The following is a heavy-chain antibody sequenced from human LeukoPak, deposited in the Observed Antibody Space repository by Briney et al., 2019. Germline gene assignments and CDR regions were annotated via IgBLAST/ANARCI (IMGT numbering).Heavy chain of an antibody. V-gene: IGHV4-59*12. CDR3: AREAECSGGSCYSYGWFDP. D-gene: IGHD2-15*01. J-gene: IGHJ5*02. Sequence: SETLSLTCTVSGGVIRTYYWSWIRQPPGKGLEYIGYIYDTGSTTYNPSLESRVTMSVDTSKNQFSLQLTSVTAADTAVYHCAREAECSGGSCYSYGWFDPWGQGTQVIVSS. CDR1: GGVIRTYY. CDR2: IYDTGST.